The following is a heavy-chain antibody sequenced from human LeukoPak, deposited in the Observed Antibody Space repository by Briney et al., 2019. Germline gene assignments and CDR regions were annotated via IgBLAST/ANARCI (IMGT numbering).Heavy chain of an antibody. V-gene: IGHV4-4*07. CDR2: VYASGST. Sequence: SETLSLTCTVSGGSFHTYYWNWIRQPAGKPLEWIGRVYASGSTDSNSSLKSRVTMSVDTSKNQFSLELRSVTAADTAVYYCARGRRYDSSGYYPPYYFDYWGQGTLVTVSS. CDR3: ARGRRYDSSGYYPPYYFDY. CDR1: GGSFHTYY. D-gene: IGHD3-22*01. J-gene: IGHJ4*02.